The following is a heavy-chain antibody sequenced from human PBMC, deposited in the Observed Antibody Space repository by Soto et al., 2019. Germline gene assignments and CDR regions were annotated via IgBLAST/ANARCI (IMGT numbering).Heavy chain of an antibody. V-gene: IGHV3-23*01. CDR2: ISARDGGP. J-gene: IGHJ4*02. Sequence: EVQLLESGGGLVQPGGSLKRSCAASGVTFSSYAMSWVPQAPGKGLEWVSSISARDGGPYYADSVNARFNISSDNSKHTLYLHMNSVRAEDTAVYYCAKGYTSGWFYFDYRGQRTLVTVSA. D-gene: IGHD6-19*01. CDR3: AKGYTSGWFYFDY. CDR1: GVTFSSYA.